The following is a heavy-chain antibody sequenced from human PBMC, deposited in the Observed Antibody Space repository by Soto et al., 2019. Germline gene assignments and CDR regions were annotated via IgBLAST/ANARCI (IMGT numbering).Heavy chain of an antibody. CDR2: INHSGST. D-gene: IGHD5-18*01. J-gene: IGHJ4*02. CDR3: ARGSGYSYGEQGYFDY. Sequence: SETLSLTCAVYGRSFSDYYWSWIRQPPGKGLEWIGEINHSGSTNYNPSLKSRVNISVDTSKNQFSLKLSSVTAADTAVYHCARGSGYSYGEQGYFDYWGQGTLVTVS. V-gene: IGHV4-34*01. CDR1: GRSFSDYY.